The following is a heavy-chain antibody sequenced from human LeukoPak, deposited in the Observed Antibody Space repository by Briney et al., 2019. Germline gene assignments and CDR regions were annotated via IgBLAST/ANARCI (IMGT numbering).Heavy chain of an antibody. CDR2: ISSSGGST. Sequence: SGGSLRLSCAASGFTFSSYAMSWVRQAPGKGLEWVSAISSSGGSTYYADSVKGRFTISRDNAKNSLYLQMNSLRAEDTAVYYCARDVAAAGTAQTFDYWGQGTLVTVSS. CDR3: ARDVAAAGTAQTFDY. CDR1: GFTFSSYA. V-gene: IGHV3-23*01. D-gene: IGHD6-13*01. J-gene: IGHJ4*02.